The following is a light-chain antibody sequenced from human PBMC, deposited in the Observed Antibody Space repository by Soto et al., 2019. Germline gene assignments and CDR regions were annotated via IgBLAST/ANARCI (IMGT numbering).Light chain of an antibody. J-gene: IGLJ2*01. V-gene: IGLV4-69*01. CDR3: QTWDTGARVV. CDR1: SGHSSYA. Sequence: QSVLTQSPSASASLGASVKLTCTLSSGHSSYAIAWHQQQPEQGPRYLMKLSSDGSHSKGDGIPDRFSGSSSGAERYLTSSSLQSEDEADYYCQTWDTGARVVFGGGTKLTVL. CDR2: LSSDGSH.